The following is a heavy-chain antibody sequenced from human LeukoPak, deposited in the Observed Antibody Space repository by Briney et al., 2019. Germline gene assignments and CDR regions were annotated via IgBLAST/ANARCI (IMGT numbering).Heavy chain of an antibody. V-gene: IGHV1-69*04. J-gene: IGHJ1*01. Sequence: SVKVSCKASGGTFSSYAISWVRQAPGQGLEWMGRIIPILGIANYAQKFQGRVTMTRNTSISTAYMELSSLRSEDTAVYYCARGEKRITMIVVVKSAEYFQHWGQGTLVTVSS. CDR2: IIPILGIA. CDR1: GGTFSSYA. CDR3: ARGEKRITMIVVVKSAEYFQH. D-gene: IGHD3-22*01.